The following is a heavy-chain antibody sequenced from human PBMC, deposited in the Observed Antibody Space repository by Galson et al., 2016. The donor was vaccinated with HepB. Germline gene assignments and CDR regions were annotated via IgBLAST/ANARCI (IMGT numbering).Heavy chain of an antibody. CDR2: IVPTFRTT. CDR1: GGPFSSHA. CDR3: AREGGGVAEGKNYYHGMDV. J-gene: IGHJ6*02. V-gene: IGHV1-69*13. D-gene: IGHD3-16*01. Sequence: SVKVSCKASGGPFSSHAFSWVRQAPGQGLEWMGAIVPTFRTTNYEQKFQDRLTITADESTSTVYMELSSLRSEDTAVYFCAREGGGVAEGKNYYHGMDVWGQGTTVTVSS.